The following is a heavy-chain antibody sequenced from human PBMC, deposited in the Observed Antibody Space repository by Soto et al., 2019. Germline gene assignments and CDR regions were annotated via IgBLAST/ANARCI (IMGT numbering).Heavy chain of an antibody. D-gene: IGHD2-2*01. V-gene: IGHV4-59*01. CDR1: GGSISSYY. J-gene: IGHJ4*02. Sequence: QVQLQESGPGLVKPSETLSLTCTVSGGSISSYYWSWIRQPPGKGLEWIGYIYYSGSTNYNPSPKSRVTISVDTSKNQFSLKLSSVTAADTAVYYCAISKTGAAIAFDYWGQGTLVTVSS. CDR3: AISKTGAAIAFDY. CDR2: IYYSGST.